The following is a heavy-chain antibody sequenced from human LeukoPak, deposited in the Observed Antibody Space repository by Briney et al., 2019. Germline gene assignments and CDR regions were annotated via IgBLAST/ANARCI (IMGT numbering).Heavy chain of an antibody. CDR1: GYIFTNFY. CDR3: ARGGSRVVTYGNFDY. Sequence: GASVKVSCTASGYIFTNFYMHWVRQAPGQGLEWMGIINPSGGYTSYAQKLQGRITMTIETSTSTAYMELRSLRSDDTAVYYCARGGSRVVTYGNFDYWGQGTLVTVSS. J-gene: IGHJ4*02. CDR2: INPSGGYT. D-gene: IGHD2-21*02. V-gene: IGHV1-46*01.